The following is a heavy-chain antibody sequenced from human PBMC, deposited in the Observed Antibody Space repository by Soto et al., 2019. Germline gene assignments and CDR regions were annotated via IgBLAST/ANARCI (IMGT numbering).Heavy chain of an antibody. CDR1: GFTFSNYP. D-gene: IGHD6-19*01. CDR2: IGANGAAT. J-gene: IGHJ3*01. V-gene: IGHV3-23*01. CDR3: SQEGASSGEAGGFDF. Sequence: EVQVLESGGGLIQPGGSLRLSCAAFGFTFSNYPMVWVRQAPGKGLEWVSTIGANGAATHYADSVKGRFTISRDNSKNTMYLQMDSLRGEDTADYYCSQEGASSGEAGGFDFWGQGTLVTVSS.